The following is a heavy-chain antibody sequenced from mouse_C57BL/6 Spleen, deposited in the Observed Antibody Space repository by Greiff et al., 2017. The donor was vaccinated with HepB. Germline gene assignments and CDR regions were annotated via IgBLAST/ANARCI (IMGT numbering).Heavy chain of an antibody. CDR2: IDPNSGGT. CDR1: GYTFTSYW. J-gene: IGHJ4*01. V-gene: IGHV1-72*01. Sequence: QVQLKQPGAELVKPGASVKLSCKASGYTFTSYWMHWVKQRPGRGLEWIGRIDPNSGGTKYNEKFKSKATLTVDKPSSTAYMQLSSLTSEDSAVDYCAREDGYYVDYAMGCWGQGTSVTVSS. CDR3: AREDGYYVDYAMGC. D-gene: IGHD2-3*01.